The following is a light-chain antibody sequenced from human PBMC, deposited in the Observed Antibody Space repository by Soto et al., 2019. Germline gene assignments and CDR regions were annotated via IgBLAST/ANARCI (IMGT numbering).Light chain of an antibody. CDR1: QSISSW. J-gene: IGKJ1*01. V-gene: IGKV1-5*01. CDR2: DAS. Sequence: DIQMTQSPSTLSASVGDRVIITCRASQSISSWLAWYQQKPGKVPNLLIYDASILESGVPTRFSGSGSGPAFTLTISSLQPDDFATYYDQQYQSYWTFGQGTKVEIK. CDR3: QQYQSYWT.